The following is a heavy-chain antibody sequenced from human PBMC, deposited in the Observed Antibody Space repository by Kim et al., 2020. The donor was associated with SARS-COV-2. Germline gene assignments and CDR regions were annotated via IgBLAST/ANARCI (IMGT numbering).Heavy chain of an antibody. Sequence: SVKVSCKASGGTFSSYAISWVRQAPGQGLEWMGRIIPILGIANYTQKFQGRVTITADKSTSTAYMELSSLRSEDTAVYYCARDRFPGIAAAGSFGGTGTYYYGMDVWGQGTTVTVSS. J-gene: IGHJ6*02. D-gene: IGHD6-13*01. CDR3: ARDRFPGIAAAGSFGGTGTYYYGMDV. CDR2: IIPILGIA. CDR1: GGTFSSYA. V-gene: IGHV1-69*04.